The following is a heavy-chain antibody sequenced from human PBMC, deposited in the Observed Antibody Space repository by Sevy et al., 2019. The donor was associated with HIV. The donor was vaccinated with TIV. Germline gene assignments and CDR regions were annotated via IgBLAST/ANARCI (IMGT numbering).Heavy chain of an antibody. CDR3: AKVGSSWSGNYFDY. J-gene: IGHJ4*02. CDR1: GFTFSSYG. V-gene: IGHV3-30*02. Sequence: GGSLRLSCAASGFTFSSYGMHWVRQAPGKGLEWVAFIRYDGSNKYSADSVKGRFTISRDNSKNTLYLQMNSLRAEDTAVYYCAKVGSSWSGNYFDYWGQGTLVTVSS. D-gene: IGHD6-13*01. CDR2: IRYDGSNK.